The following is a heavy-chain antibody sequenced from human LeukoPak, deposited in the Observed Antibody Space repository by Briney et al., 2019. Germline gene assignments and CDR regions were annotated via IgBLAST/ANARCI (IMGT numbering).Heavy chain of an antibody. J-gene: IGHJ4*02. CDR1: GVTFSTNS. V-gene: IGHV3-21*01. D-gene: IGHD3-22*01. CDR3: AREGYFGFDY. CDR2: VSGGSSYI. Sequence: GGSLTLSCAASGVTFSTNSNNWVREAPRKGREWVSSVSGGSSYIYYADSVKGRFTISRDNAKNSLYLQMHSLRAENTAVYYCAREGYFGFDYWGQGTLVTVSS.